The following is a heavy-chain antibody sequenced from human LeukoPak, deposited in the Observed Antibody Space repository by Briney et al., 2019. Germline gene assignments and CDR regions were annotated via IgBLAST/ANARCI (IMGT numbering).Heavy chain of an antibody. Sequence: GGSLRLSCAASGFTFSSYSMNWVRQAPGKGLEWVSYISSSSSTIYYADSVKGRFTISRDNSKNTLYLQMNSLRAEDTAVYYCAKSPAIPAAPDYWGQGTLVTVSS. CDR2: ISSSSSTI. J-gene: IGHJ4*02. D-gene: IGHD6-13*01. V-gene: IGHV3-48*01. CDR3: AKSPAIPAAPDY. CDR1: GFTFSSYS.